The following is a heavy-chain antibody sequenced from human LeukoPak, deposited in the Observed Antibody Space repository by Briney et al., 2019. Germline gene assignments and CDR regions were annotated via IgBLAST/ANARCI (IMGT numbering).Heavy chain of an antibody. Sequence: GESLKISCRGSGYSFTSCWIGWVRQMPGKSLEWMGIIYPGDSDTRYSPSFQGQVTISADKSINTAYLQWSSLKASDTAMYYCARRTILNSGYDDYWGQGTLVTVSS. CDR1: GYSFTSCW. CDR3: ARRTILNSGYDDY. CDR2: IYPGDSDT. J-gene: IGHJ4*02. V-gene: IGHV5-51*01. D-gene: IGHD5-12*01.